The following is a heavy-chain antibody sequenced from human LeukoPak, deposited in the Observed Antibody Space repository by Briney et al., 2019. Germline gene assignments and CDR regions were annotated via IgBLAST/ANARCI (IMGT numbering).Heavy chain of an antibody. CDR2: IYYSGST. Sequence: SETLSLTCTVSGASISNSNFYWGWIRQPPGKGLEWIGGIYYSGSTFYNPSLKSRVTISVDTSKNQFSLKLSSVTAADTAVYYCARADDSSGYYYGSFDYWGQGTLVTVSS. CDR3: ARADDSSGYYYGSFDY. V-gene: IGHV4-39*07. CDR1: GASISNSNFY. J-gene: IGHJ4*02. D-gene: IGHD3-22*01.